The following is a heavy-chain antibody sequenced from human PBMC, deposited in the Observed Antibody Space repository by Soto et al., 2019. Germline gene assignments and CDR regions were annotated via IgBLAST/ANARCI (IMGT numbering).Heavy chain of an antibody. CDR1: GFTFSSYA. CDR3: VKPITMVRGVIITLYYYCGMDV. Sequence: PGGSLRLSCSASGFTFSSYAMHWVRQAPGKGLEYVSAISSNGGNTYYADSVKGRFTISRDNSKNTLYLQMSSLRAEDTAVYYCVKPITMVRGVIITLYYYCGMDVWGQGTTVTVSS. CDR2: ISSNGGNT. D-gene: IGHD3-10*01. J-gene: IGHJ6*02. V-gene: IGHV3-64D*06.